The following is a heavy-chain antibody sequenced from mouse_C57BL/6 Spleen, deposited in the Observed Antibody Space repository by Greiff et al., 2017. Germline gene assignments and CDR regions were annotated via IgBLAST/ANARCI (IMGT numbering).Heavy chain of an antibody. CDR3: ARYHYGNYPFDY. D-gene: IGHD2-1*01. CDR1: GYTFTSYW. CDR2: IDPSDSYT. Sequence: VQLQQPGAELVKPGASVKLSCKASGYTFTSYWMHWVKQRPGQGLEWIGEIDPSDSYTNYNQKFKGKSTLTVDKSSSTAYMQLSSLTSEDSAVYYCARYHYGNYPFDYWGQGTTLTVSS. J-gene: IGHJ2*01. V-gene: IGHV1-69*01.